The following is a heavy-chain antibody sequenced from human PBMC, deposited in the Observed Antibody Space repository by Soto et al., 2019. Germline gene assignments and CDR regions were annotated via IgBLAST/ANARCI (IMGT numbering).Heavy chain of an antibody. CDR1: GYTFTHYY. CDR3: ATCVNAAMAFDY. V-gene: IGHV1-46*04. Sequence: QVQLVQSGAEVKKPGASVKGSCKASGYTFTHYYIHWVRQAPGQGLEWMGIINPIGGRTTYAQTVRAAFTMTLDKSTSTVYIELSSMRSEYSAVYYSATCVNAAMAFDYWGKGTLVTVSS. D-gene: IGHD5-18*01. CDR2: INPIGGRT. J-gene: IGHJ4*02.